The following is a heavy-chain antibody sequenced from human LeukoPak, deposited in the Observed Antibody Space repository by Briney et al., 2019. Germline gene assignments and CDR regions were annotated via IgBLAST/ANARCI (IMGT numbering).Heavy chain of an antibody. CDR2: ISSSSSYI. CDR3: ARDRLSSGWLHYYYYYMDV. CDR1: GFTFRSYG. Sequence: PGGSLRLSCAASGFTFRSYGMHWVRQAPGKGLEWVSSISSSSSYIYYADSVKGRFTISRDNAKNSLYLQMNSLRAEDTAVYYCARDRLSSGWLHYYYYYMDVWGKGTTVTVSS. D-gene: IGHD6-19*01. V-gene: IGHV3-21*01. J-gene: IGHJ6*03.